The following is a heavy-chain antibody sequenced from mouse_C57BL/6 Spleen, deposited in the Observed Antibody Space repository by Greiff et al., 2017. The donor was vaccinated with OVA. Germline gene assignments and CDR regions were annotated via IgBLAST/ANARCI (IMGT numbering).Heavy chain of an antibody. CDR1: GYTFTSYW. CDR2: IDPSDSET. J-gene: IGHJ4*01. CDR3: ARDRLQDAMDY. V-gene: IGHV1-52*01. Sequence: VQLQQPGAELVRPGSSVKLSCKASGYTFTSYWMHWVKQRPIQGLEWIGNIDPSDSETHYNQKFKDKATLTVDKSSSTAYMQRSSLTSEDSAVYYCARDRLQDAMDYWGQGTSVTVSS. D-gene: IGHD3-2*02.